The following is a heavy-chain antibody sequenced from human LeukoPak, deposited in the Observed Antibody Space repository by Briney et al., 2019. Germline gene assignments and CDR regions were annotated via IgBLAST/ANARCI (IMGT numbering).Heavy chain of an antibody. CDR1: GFTFSSYS. CDR2: ISSSSSYI. D-gene: IGHD2-2*01. Sequence: GGSLRLSCAASGFTFSSYSMNWARQAPGKGLEWVSSISSSSSYIYYADSVKGRFTISRDNAKNSLYLQMNSLRAEDTAVYYCARASHLGTSCYSYWGQGTLVTVSS. J-gene: IGHJ4*02. V-gene: IGHV3-21*01. CDR3: ARASHLGTSCYSY.